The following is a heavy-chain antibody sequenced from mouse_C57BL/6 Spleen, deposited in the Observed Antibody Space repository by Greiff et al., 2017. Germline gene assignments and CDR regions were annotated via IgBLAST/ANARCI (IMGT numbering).Heavy chain of an antibody. Sequence: QVPLQQPGAELVKPGASVKLSCKASGYPFTSYWMHWVKQRPGQGLEWIGMIHPNSGSTNYNEKFKSKATLTVDKSSSTAYMQLSSLTSEDSAVYYCARLYGNYGYVDVWGTGTTVTVSS. CDR2: IHPNSGST. V-gene: IGHV1-64*01. CDR1: GYPFTSYW. J-gene: IGHJ1*03. D-gene: IGHD2-1*01. CDR3: ARLYGNYGYVDV.